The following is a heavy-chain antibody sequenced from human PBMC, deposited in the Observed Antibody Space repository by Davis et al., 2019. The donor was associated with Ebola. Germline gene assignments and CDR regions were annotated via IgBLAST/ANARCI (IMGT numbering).Heavy chain of an antibody. CDR2: IYPGDSET. CDR3: ARHAAGAYSRSDH. J-gene: IGHJ4*02. Sequence: GESLKISCKGSDYSFPSYWIAWVRQTPEKGLEWMGIIYPGDSETRYSPAFQGQVTFSADKSINTAYLQWSSLKASDSAMYYCARHAAGAYSRSDHWGQGTLVTVSS. V-gene: IGHV5-51*01. CDR1: DYSFPSYW. D-gene: IGHD3-22*01.